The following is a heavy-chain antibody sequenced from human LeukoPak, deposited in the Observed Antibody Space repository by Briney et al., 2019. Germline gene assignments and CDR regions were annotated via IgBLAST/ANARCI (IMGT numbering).Heavy chain of an antibody. J-gene: IGHJ4*02. V-gene: IGHV3-30*03. CDR2: ISYDGSNK. CDR3: ARQEWLQFNFDY. CDR1: GFTFSNNG. D-gene: IGHD5-24*01. Sequence: PGGSLRLSCVASGFTFSNNGMHWVRQAPGKGLEWVAVISYDGSNKYYADSVKGRFTISRDNSKNTLNLQMNSLRVEDTAVYYCARQEWLQFNFDYWGQGTLVTVSS.